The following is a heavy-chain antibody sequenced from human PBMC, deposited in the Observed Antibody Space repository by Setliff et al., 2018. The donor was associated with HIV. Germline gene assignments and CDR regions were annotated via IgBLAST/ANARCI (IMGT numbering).Heavy chain of an antibody. CDR1: GGSISGHY. V-gene: IGHV4-59*11. J-gene: IGHJ3*02. CDR2: IYYSGST. Sequence: SETLSLTCTVSGGSISGHYWNWIRQPPGKGLEWIGSIYYSGSTNYNPSLKSRVTIPVDTSKNQFSLKLSSVTAADTAVYYCAREEGDAFDIWGQGTMVTVSS. CDR3: AREEGDAFDI.